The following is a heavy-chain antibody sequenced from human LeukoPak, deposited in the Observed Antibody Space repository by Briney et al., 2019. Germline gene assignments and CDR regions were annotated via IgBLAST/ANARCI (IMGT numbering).Heavy chain of an antibody. CDR1: GCTFSNYV. CDR3: ARQYCSGGTCYFDY. CDR2: VNPNSDDT. V-gene: IGHV1-2*02. J-gene: IGHJ4*02. D-gene: IGHD2-15*01. Sequence: ASVKVSCKASGCTFSNYVINWVRQAPGQGLEWMGWVNPNSDDTTFAQTFQGRVTMTRDTSISTSYMELSRLRSDDTAMYFCARQYCSGGTCYFDYWGQGSLVTVSS.